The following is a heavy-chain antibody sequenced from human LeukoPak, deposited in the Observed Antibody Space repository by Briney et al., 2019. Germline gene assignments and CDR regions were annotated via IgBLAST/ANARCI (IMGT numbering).Heavy chain of an antibody. CDR3: ARHRRGVVRGDLDY. CDR2: VFTSGST. V-gene: IGHV4-61*02. Sequence: SETLSLTCIVSGGSISSGSYYWSWIRQPAGKGLEWIGRVFTSGSTDYNPSFKSRVTISVDTSKKQVSLRLSSVAAADTAVYYCARHRRGVVRGDLDYWGQGTLVTVSS. D-gene: IGHD3-10*01. J-gene: IGHJ4*02. CDR1: GGSISSGSYY.